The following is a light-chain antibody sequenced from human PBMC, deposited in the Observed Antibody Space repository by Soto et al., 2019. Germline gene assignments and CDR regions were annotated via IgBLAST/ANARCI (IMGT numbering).Light chain of an antibody. Sequence: EIVMTQSPATLSVYPRERATLSCRASQSVSSTLAWYQQTPGPATRLLIYAASTRATGIAAMFSSSGSGKVFTITINRLHSEDFVFYCRQQYNKWWTFGQGTKVDIK. CDR2: AAS. V-gene: IGKV3-15*01. CDR1: QSVSST. CDR3: QQYNKWWT. J-gene: IGKJ1*01.